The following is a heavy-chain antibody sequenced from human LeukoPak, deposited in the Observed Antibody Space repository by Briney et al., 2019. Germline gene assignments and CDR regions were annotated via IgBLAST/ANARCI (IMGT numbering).Heavy chain of an antibody. D-gene: IGHD3-10*01. CDR2: INPNSGGT. Sequence: GASVKVSCKASGDTFTGDYMYWVRQAPGQGLEWMGWINPNSGGTNYAQKFQGRVTMTRDTSISTAYMVLSRLRSDDTAVYYCARGGGWFEYYFDYWGQGTLVTVSS. J-gene: IGHJ4*02. CDR3: ARGGGWFEYYFDY. V-gene: IGHV1-2*02. CDR1: GDTFTGDY.